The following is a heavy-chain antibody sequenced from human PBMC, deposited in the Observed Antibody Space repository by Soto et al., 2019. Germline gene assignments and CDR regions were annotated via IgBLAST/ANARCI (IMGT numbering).Heavy chain of an antibody. V-gene: IGHV1-69*01. J-gene: IGHJ6*02. D-gene: IGHD1-26*01. CDR3: ARSGVVGATYCYYYGMDV. CDR1: GGTFSSYA. CDR2: IIPIFGTA. Sequence: QVQLVQSGAEVKKPGSSVKVSCKASGGTFSSYAISWVRQAPGQGLEWMGGIIPIFGTANYAQKFQGRVTITADESTSTAYMELSSLRSEDTAVYYCARSGVVGATYCYYYGMDVWGQGTTVTVSS.